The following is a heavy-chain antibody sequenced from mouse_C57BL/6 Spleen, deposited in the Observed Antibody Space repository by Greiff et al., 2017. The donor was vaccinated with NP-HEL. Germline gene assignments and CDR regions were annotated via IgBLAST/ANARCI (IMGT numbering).Heavy chain of an antibody. Sequence: VKLLESGPGLVQPSQSLSITCTVSGFSLTSYGVHWVRQSPGKGLEWLGVIWSGGSTDYNAAFISSLSISKDNSKSQVFFKMNSLQADDTAIYYCARQRYYGSFYAMDYWGQGTSVTVSS. CDR1: GFSLTSYG. V-gene: IGHV2-2*01. J-gene: IGHJ4*01. D-gene: IGHD1-1*01. CDR2: IWSGGST. CDR3: ARQRYYGSFYAMDY.